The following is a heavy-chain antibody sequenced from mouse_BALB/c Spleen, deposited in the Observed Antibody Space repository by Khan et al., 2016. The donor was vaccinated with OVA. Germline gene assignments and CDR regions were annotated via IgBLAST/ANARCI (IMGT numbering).Heavy chain of an antibody. Sequence: EVELVESGPGLVKPSQTVSLTCTVTGISITSGNYRWSWIRQFPGNKLEWIGNIYYSGTVTYNPSLTSRTTITRGTSKNQFFLEMNSLTAEDTATYYCARDYGSLYWFFDVWGAGTTVTVSA. V-gene: IGHV3-5*02. CDR2: IYYSGTV. J-gene: IGHJ1*01. CDR1: GISITSGNYR. CDR3: ARDYGSLYWFFDV. D-gene: IGHD1-1*01.